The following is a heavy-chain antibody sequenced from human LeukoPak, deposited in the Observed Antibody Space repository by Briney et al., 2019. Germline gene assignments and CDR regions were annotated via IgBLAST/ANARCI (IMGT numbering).Heavy chain of an antibody. CDR2: ISSSSSYI. CDR3: ARGEAIAAARYYYGMDV. Sequence: GGSLRLSCAASGFAFSSYSMNCVRQAPGKGLEWVSSISSSSSYIYYADSVKGRFTISRDNAKNSLYLQMNSLRAEDTAVYYCARGEAIAAARYYYGMDVWGQGTTVTVSS. D-gene: IGHD6-13*01. CDR1: GFAFSSYS. J-gene: IGHJ6*02. V-gene: IGHV3-21*01.